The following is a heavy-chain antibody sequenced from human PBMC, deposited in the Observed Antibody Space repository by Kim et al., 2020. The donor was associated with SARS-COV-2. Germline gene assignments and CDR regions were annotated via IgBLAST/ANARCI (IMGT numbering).Heavy chain of an antibody. J-gene: IGHJ4*02. D-gene: IGHD3-3*01. V-gene: IGHV3-49*04. CDR3: TRDLHNDFWSGYPYYFDY. CDR2: IRSKAYGGTT. Sequence: GGSLRLSCTASGFTFGDYAMSWVRQAPGKGLEWVGFIRSKAYGGTTEYAASVKGRFTISRDDSKSIAYLQMNSLKTEDTAVYYCTRDLHNDFWSGYPYYFDYWGQGTLVTVSS. CDR1: GFTFGDYA.